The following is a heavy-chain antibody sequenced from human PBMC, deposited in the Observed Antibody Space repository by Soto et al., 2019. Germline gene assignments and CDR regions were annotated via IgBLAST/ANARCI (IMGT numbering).Heavy chain of an antibody. CDR3: ARDPRDTIVGVVIRSWFDP. V-gene: IGHV1-46*01. CDR1: GYTFTSYY. D-gene: IGHD3-3*01. CDR2: INPSGGST. Sequence: ASVKVSCKASGYTFTSYYMHWVRQAPGQGLEWMGIINPSGGSTSYAQKFQGRVTMTRDTSTSTVYMELSSLRSEDTAVYYCARDPRDTIVGVVIRSWFDPWGQGTLVTVSS. J-gene: IGHJ5*02.